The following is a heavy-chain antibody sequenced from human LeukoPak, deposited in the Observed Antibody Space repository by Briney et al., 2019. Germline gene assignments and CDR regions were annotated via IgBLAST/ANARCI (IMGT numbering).Heavy chain of an antibody. CDR2: ISSSSSYI. CDR1: GFTFSSYS. CDR3: ARGQRAAASFDY. V-gene: IGHV3-21*01. Sequence: GGSLRLSCAASGFTFSSYSMNWVRQAPGKGLEWVSSISSSSSYIYYADSVKGRFTISRDNSKNTLYLQMNSLRADDTAVFYCARGQRAAASFDYWGQGTLVTVSS. J-gene: IGHJ4*02. D-gene: IGHD6-13*01.